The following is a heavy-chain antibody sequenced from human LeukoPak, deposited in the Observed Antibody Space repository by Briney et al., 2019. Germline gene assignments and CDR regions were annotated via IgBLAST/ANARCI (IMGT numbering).Heavy chain of an antibody. Sequence: GGSLRLSCAASGFTFSNYNMNWVRQAPGKGLEWVSYISSSGSSIEYADSVKGRFTVSRDDARNSLYLQMNSLRAEDTAVYYCASSRAPNPPDYWGQGTLVTVSS. V-gene: IGHV3-48*01. CDR2: ISSSGSSI. J-gene: IGHJ4*02. D-gene: IGHD1-14*01. CDR3: ASSRAPNPPDY. CDR1: GFTFSNYN.